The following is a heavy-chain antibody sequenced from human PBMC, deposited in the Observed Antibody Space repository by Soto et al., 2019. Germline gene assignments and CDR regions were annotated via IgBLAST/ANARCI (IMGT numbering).Heavy chain of an antibody. CDR3: AHSLRKMTRFFDY. V-gene: IGHV2-5*02. CDR2: AYWDDDQ. Sequence: QITLKESGPTLVKPTQTLTLTCTFSGFSLTSSGVGVGWFRQPPGKALEWLAIAYWDDDQRYSPSLKTRLAITNDTSKNHVVLTMTNMDPVDTGTYYCAHSLRKMTRFFDYWGQGSLVTVSS. D-gene: IGHD2-21*02. J-gene: IGHJ4*02. CDR1: GFSLTSSGVG.